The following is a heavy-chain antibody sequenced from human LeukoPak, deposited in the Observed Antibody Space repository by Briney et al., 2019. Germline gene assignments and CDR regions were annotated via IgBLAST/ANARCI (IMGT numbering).Heavy chain of an antibody. Sequence: PSETLSLTCAVFGGSFSGYYWSWIRQSPEKGLEWIGEMSHTGATNYNPSLKSRVTVSVDTTKKQFSLNLRSVTAADTAVYYCARGLHYNILTGGMDVWGQGTTVIVSS. J-gene: IGHJ6*02. D-gene: IGHD3-9*01. CDR3: ARGLHYNILTGGMDV. CDR1: GGSFSGYY. CDR2: MSHTGAT. V-gene: IGHV4-34*01.